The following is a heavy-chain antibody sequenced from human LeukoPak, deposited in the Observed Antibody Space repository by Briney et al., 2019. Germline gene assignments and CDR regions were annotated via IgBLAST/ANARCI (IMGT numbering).Heavy chain of an antibody. CDR3: ARPSGGTPFKRFDY. J-gene: IGHJ4*02. Sequence: PSEILSLTCAVYGGSFNDYNWTWIRQPPGKGLEWIGEIGHNGTTNYNPSLKGRVTISVDTSKNQLSLSLTSVTAADTAVYYCARPSGGTPFKRFDYWGQGTLVTVSS. CDR2: IGHNGTT. V-gene: IGHV4-34*01. CDR1: GGSFNDYN. D-gene: IGHD1-1*01.